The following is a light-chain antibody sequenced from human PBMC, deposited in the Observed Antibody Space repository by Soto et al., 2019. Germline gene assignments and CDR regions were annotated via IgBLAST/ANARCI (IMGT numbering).Light chain of an antibody. CDR3: QQYYSYPLT. CDR2: AAS. J-gene: IGKJ4*01. V-gene: IGKV1-8*01. CDR1: QGISSY. Sequence: AIRMTQSPSSLSASTGDRVTITCRASQGISSYLAWYQQKPVKAPKLLIYAASTLKSGVPSRFSGSGSGTDFTLTISCLQSEDFATYYCQQYYSYPLTFGGGTKVEIK.